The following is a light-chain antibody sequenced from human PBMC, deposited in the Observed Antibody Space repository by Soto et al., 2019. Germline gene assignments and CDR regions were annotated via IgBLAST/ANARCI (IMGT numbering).Light chain of an antibody. Sequence: DIQMTQSPSTLSASVGDRVTISCRASQPINNWLAWYQQKPGEAPRLLIYDASNLETGVPSRFSGRGSETEFTLAINSLRRDDFAAYYCQQYVSLWTFGQGPAVEVK. CDR2: DAS. CDR3: QQYVSLWT. J-gene: IGKJ1*01. CDR1: QPINNW. V-gene: IGKV1-5*01.